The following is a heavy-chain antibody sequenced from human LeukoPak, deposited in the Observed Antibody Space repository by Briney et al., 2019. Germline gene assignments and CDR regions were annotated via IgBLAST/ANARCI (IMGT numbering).Heavy chain of an antibody. D-gene: IGHD3-10*01. CDR3: ARELYYYGSGSPRSGMDV. Sequence: SETLSLTCAVYGGSSSGYYWSWIRQPPGKGLEWIGEINHSGSTNYNPSLKSRVTISVDTSKNQFSLKLSSVTAADTAVYYCARELYYYGSGSPRSGMDVWGKGPRSPSPQ. CDR1: GGSSSGYY. V-gene: IGHV4-34*01. CDR2: INHSGST. J-gene: IGHJ6*04.